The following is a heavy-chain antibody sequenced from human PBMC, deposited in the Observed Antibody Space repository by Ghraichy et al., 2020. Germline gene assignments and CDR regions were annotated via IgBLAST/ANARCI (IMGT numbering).Heavy chain of an antibody. CDR1: GFNFARHW. J-gene: IGHJ4*02. CDR3: ARDPYGDYKYGGTDY. CDR2: IKSDGSDR. Sequence: GGSLRLSCAASGFNFARHWMSWVRQVPGKGLEWVASIKSDGSDRFYVDSVKGRFTISRGNADNSVSLEMTRLRAEDTAVYYCARDPYGDYKYGGTDYWGRGTLVSVSS. V-gene: IGHV3-7*01. D-gene: IGHD4-17*01.